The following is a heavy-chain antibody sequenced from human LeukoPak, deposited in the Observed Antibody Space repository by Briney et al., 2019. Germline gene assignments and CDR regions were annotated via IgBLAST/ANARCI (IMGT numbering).Heavy chain of an antibody. CDR1: GFTFSSYS. CDR3: ARQAKKRVYGMDV. V-gene: IGHV3-48*01. CDR2: ISSSSSTI. D-gene: IGHD1-26*01. J-gene: IGHJ6*02. Sequence: GGSLRLSCAVSGFTFSSYSMTWVRQAPGKGLEWVSYISSSSSTIYYADSVKGRFTISRDNAKNSLYLQMNSLRAEDTAVYYCARQAKKRVYGMDVWGQGTTVTVSS.